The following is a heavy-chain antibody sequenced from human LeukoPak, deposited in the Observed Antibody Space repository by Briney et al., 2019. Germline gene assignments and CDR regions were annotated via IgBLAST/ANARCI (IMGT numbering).Heavy chain of an antibody. D-gene: IGHD4-17*01. CDR2: IYYSGST. CDR1: GGSISSGDYY. Sequence: SETLSLTCTVSGGSISSGDYYWSWIRQPPGKGLEWIGYIYYSGSTYYNLSPKSRVTISVDTSKNQFSLKLSSVTAADTAVYYCARGDYGDYPCFDIWGQGTMVTVSS. V-gene: IGHV4-30-4*01. CDR3: ARGDYGDYPCFDI. J-gene: IGHJ3*02.